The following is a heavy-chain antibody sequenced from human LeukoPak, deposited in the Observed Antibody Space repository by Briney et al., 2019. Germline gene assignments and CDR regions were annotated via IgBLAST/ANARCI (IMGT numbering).Heavy chain of an antibody. Sequence: ASVKVSCKASGGTFSSYAISWVRQAPGQGLEWMGIINPSGGSTSYAQKFQGRVTMTRDTSTSTVYMELSSLRSEDTAVYYCARGSTARYYYDSSGFYRGAVDYWGQGTLVTISS. D-gene: IGHD3-22*01. CDR1: GGTFSSYA. J-gene: IGHJ4*02. CDR3: ARGSTARYYYDSSGFYRGAVDY. CDR2: INPSGGST. V-gene: IGHV1-46*01.